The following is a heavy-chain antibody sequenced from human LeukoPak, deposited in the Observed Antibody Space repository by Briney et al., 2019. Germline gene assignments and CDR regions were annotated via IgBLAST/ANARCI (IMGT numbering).Heavy chain of an antibody. CDR2: IYSGGNT. J-gene: IGHJ4*02. CDR1: GFTVSSSY. V-gene: IGHV3-53*01. D-gene: IGHD3-9*01. Sequence: PGGSLRLSCVASGFTVSSSYMSWVRQAPGQGLEWVSIIYSGGNTYYADSVKGRFTISRDNSKNSLYLRMNSLRAEDTAVYDCARTGILTGYYRGPFDYWGQGTLVTVSS. CDR3: ARTGILTGYYRGPFDY.